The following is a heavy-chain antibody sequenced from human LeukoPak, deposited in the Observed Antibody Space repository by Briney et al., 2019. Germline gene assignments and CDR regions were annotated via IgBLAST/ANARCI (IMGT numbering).Heavy chain of an antibody. CDR2: ISSSSSSYI. CDR1: GFTFSSYS. V-gene: IGHV3-21*01. J-gene: IGHJ4*02. D-gene: IGHD6-19*01. CDR3: ARDGAVAHFDY. Sequence: PGGSLRLSCAASGFTFSSYSMNWVRQAPGKGLEWVSSISSSSSSYIYYADSVKGRFTISRDNAKNSLYLQMNSLRAEDTAVYYCARDGAVAHFDYWGQGTLVTVSS.